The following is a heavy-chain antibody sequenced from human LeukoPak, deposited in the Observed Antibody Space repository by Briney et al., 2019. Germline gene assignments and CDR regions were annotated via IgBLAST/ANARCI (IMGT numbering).Heavy chain of an antibody. CDR2: IKQDGSEK. CDR1: GFTFSRLW. D-gene: IGHD3-10*01. Sequence: PGRSLRLSCAVSGFTFSRLWMSWVRQAPGEGREWLANIKQDGSEKYYVDSVEGRFTISRDNAKNSLYLQMNSLRAEDTAVYYCARSYYGSGTSYGMDVWGQGTTVTVSS. V-gene: IGHV3-7*01. CDR3: ARSYYGSGTSYGMDV. J-gene: IGHJ6*02.